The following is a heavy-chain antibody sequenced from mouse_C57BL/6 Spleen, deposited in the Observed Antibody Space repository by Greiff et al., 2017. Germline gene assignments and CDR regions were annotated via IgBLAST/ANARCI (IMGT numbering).Heavy chain of an antibody. CDR1: GFTFSSYA. CDR2: ISDGGSYT. V-gene: IGHV5-4*01. J-gene: IGHJ2*01. Sequence: VESGGGLVKPGGSLKLSCAASGFTFSSYAMSWVRQTPEKRLEWVATISDGGSYTYYPDNVKGRFTISRDNAKNNLYLQMSHLKSEDTAMYYCARDITTVVAPTFDYWGQGTTLTVSS. CDR3: ARDITTVVAPTFDY. D-gene: IGHD1-1*01.